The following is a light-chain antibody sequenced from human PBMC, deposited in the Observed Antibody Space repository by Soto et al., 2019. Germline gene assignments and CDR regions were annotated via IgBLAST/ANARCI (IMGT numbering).Light chain of an antibody. V-gene: IGLV1-51*01. CDR1: SYNIGSDP. J-gene: IGLJ3*02. CDR3: EAWDDSLRVVL. CDR2: DND. Sequence: QSVLTQPPSVSAAPGQTVTISCSGSSYNIGSDPVSWYQQFPGTAPRLLIYDNDKRPSGIPDRFSASTSGTSATLVITGLQTADEANYYCEAWDDSLRVVLFGGGTKLTV.